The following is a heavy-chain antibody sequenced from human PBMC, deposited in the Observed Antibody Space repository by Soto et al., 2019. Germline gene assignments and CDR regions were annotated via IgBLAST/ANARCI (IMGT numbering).Heavy chain of an antibody. CDR2: IYYRGRT. J-gene: IGHJ4*02. CDR3: ARQEGYTAGCQGY. Sequence: QVQLQESGPGLVKPSETLSLTCSVSGASISSSDYYWGWIRQPPGEGLEWIGRIYYRGRTNYNPSLNSRLTRSLDTYKNQFSLKLSSVTATDTAVYYCARQEGYTAGCQGYWGQGTLVTVSS. CDR1: GASISSSDYY. D-gene: IGHD5-18*01. V-gene: IGHV4-39*01.